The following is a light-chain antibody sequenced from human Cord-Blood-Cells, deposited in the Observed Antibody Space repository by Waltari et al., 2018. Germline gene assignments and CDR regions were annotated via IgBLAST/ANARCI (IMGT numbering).Light chain of an antibody. CDR1: QSVSSY. CDR3: QQRSNWPPYT. CDR2: DAS. J-gene: IGKJ2*01. V-gene: IGKV3-11*01. Sequence: EIVLTQSPATLSLSPGERATLSCRASQSVSSYFAWYQQKPGLAPRLLVYDASNRATGIPARFSGSGSGTDFTLTISSLEPEDFAVYYCQQRSNWPPYTFGQGTKLEIK.